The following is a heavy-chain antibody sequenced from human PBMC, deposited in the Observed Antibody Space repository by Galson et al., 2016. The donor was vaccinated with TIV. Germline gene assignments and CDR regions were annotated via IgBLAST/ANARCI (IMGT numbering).Heavy chain of an antibody. CDR1: GFNFGFYG. J-gene: IGHJ4*02. Sequence: SLRLSCAASGFNFGFYGMHWVRQAPGKGLAWVAIIGHDGNWKGYADPVKGRFTVSRDNTKNMLCLEMSSPRVEDTAVYYCARDFRTGKFCYYWGQGTLVTVSA. D-gene: IGHD3-10*01. V-gene: IGHV3-33*01. CDR3: ARDFRTGKFCYY. CDR2: IGHDGNWK.